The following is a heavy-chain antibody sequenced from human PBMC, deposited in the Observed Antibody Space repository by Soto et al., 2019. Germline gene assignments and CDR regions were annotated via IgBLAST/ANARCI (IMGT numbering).Heavy chain of an antibody. CDR3: ARHYSSGWTLFDY. J-gene: IGHJ4*02. Sequence: SETLSLTCTVSGGSVSSSSYYWVWIRQPPRKGLEWIGYIYHSGSTNYNPSLKSRVTISVDTSKNQFSLKLSSVTAADTAVYYCARHYSSGWTLFDYWGQGTLVTVSS. CDR2: IYHSGST. V-gene: IGHV4-61*05. CDR1: GGSVSSSSYY. D-gene: IGHD6-19*01.